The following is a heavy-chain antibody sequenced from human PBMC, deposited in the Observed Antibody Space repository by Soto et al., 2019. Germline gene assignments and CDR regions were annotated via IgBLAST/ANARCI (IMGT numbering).Heavy chain of an antibody. Sequence: QVQLVQSGAEVKKPGSSVKVSCKASGDIVSSYTISWLRQAPRHGLEWMGGIIPIIDRVGYAEKYRGRVTITADKSTTTAYMELTDLRSDDTAVYYCAKGEGPQAVDGSLYYYGMDVWGQGTTVTVSS. CDR1: GDIVSSYT. J-gene: IGHJ6*02. CDR2: IIPIIDRV. D-gene: IGHD6-19*01. CDR3: AKGEGPQAVDGSLYYYGMDV. V-gene: IGHV1-69*06.